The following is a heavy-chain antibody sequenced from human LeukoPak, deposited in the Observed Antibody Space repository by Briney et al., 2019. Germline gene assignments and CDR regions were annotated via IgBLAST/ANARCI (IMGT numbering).Heavy chain of an antibody. CDR2: IYYSGNT. V-gene: IGHV4-39*01. CDR3: ARGKLTTVTTLYALPRPQGTWFDP. Sequence: PSETLSLTCTVSGGSISNNGYFWGWIRQPPGKGLEWIGSIYYSGNTYYNPSLKSRVTISVDTSKNQFSLRLSSVTAADTAVYYCARGKLTTVTTLYALPRPQGTWFDPWGQGTLVTVSS. D-gene: IGHD4-17*01. J-gene: IGHJ5*02. CDR1: GGSISNNGYF.